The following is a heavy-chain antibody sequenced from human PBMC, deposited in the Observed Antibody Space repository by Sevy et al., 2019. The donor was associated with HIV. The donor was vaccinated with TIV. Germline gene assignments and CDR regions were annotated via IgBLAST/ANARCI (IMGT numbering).Heavy chain of an antibody. CDR2: IYYSGST. V-gene: IGHV4-61*01. CDR3: ARETRMGSYFFDY. D-gene: IGHD3-10*01. Sequence: SETLSLACTVFGDSVSSGNYVWTWIRQPPGKGLEGIGFIYYSGSTNYNLSLKSRLTISVDTSKNQLSLKVRSVTAADTAVYYCARETRMGSYFFDYWGQGALVTVSS. J-gene: IGHJ4*02. CDR1: GDSVSSGNYV.